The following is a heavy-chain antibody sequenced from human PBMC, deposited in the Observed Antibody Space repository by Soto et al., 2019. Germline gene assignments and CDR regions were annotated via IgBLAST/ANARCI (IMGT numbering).Heavy chain of an antibody. CDR1: GGSISGVGYS. J-gene: IGHJ4*02. CDR3: ASSSTAAPLNY. CDR2: IYHSGST. Sequence: SETLSLTCAVSGGSISGVGYSWTGFRQPPGKGLEWIGYIYHSGSTYYSPSLKSRVTISVDRSTTQFTLKLSSVTAADTAVYYCASSSTAAPLNYWGQGALVTVSS. D-gene: IGHD6-6*01. V-gene: IGHV4-30-2*01.